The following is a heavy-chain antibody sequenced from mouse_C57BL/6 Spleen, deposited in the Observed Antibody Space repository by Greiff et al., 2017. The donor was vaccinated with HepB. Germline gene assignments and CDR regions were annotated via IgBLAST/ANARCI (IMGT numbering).Heavy chain of an antibody. V-gene: IGHV5-4*01. CDR2: ISDGGSYT. CDR3: AREELAYAMDY. J-gene: IGHJ4*01. Sequence: EVKLVESGGGLVKPGGSLKLSCAASGFTFSSYAMSWVRQTPEKRLEWVATISDGGSYTYYPDNVKGRFTISRDNAKNNLYLQMSHLKSEDTAMYYCAREELAYAMDYWGQGTSVTVSS. D-gene: IGHD4-1*01. CDR1: GFTFSSYA.